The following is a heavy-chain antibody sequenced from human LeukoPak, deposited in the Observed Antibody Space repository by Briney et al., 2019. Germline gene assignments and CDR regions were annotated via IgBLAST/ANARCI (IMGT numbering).Heavy chain of an antibody. CDR3: ARDNWTGAHYYYYMDV. J-gene: IGHJ6*03. Sequence: PSETLSLTCTVSGGSISSYYWSWIRQPPGKGLEWIGYIYYSGSTDYNPSLKSRVTILLDTSKNQFSLKLSSVTAADTAVYYCARDNWTGAHYYYYMDVWGKGTTVTASS. CDR1: GGSISSYY. D-gene: IGHD1-20*01. V-gene: IGHV4-59*01. CDR2: IYYSGST.